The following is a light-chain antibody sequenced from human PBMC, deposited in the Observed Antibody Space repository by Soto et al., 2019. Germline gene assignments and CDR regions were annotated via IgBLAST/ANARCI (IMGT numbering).Light chain of an antibody. Sequence: QSALTQPASVSGSPGQSITISCTGASDNVGRFYFVSWYQQHPGKAPKLLIYEVAKRPSGVSDRFSGSKSGNTASLTISGLQAEDEADYYCCSYAGSFTYVFGTGTKLTVL. V-gene: IGLV2-23*02. CDR2: EVA. CDR3: CSYAGSFTYV. J-gene: IGLJ1*01. CDR1: SDNVGRFYF.